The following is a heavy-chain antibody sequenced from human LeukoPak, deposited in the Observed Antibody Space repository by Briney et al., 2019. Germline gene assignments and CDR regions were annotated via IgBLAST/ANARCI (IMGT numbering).Heavy chain of an antibody. CDR3: ARDYYDSSGYYYGY. Sequence: ASVKVSCKASGYTFNTYGITWVRQAPGQGLEWMGWINTNTGNPTYAQGFTGRFVFSLDTSVSTAYLQISSLKAEDTAVYYCARDYYDSSGYYYGYWGQGTLVTVSS. V-gene: IGHV7-4-1*02. D-gene: IGHD3-22*01. CDR1: GYTFNTYG. J-gene: IGHJ4*02. CDR2: INTNTGNP.